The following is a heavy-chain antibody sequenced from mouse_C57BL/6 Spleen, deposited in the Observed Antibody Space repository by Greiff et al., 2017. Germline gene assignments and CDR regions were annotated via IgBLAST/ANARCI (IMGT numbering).Heavy chain of an antibody. CDR3: ARPSMVTRYFDV. J-gene: IGHJ1*03. V-gene: IGHV1-55*01. CDR2: IYPGSGST. Sequence: QVQLQQPGAELVKPGASVKMSCKASVYTFTSYWITWVKQRPGQGLEWIGDIYPGSGSTNYNEKFKSKATLTVDTSSSTAYMQLSSLTSEDSAVYYCARPSMVTRYFDVWGTGTTVTVSS. D-gene: IGHD2-2*01. CDR1: VYTFTSYW.